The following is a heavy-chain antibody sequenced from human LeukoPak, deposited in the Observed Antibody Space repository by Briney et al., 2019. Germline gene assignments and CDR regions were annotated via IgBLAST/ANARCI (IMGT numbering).Heavy chain of an antibody. D-gene: IGHD3-10*01. Sequence: ASETLSLTCTVSGGSISSYYWSWIRQPPGKGLEWIRYIYYSGSTNYNPSLKSRVTISVDTSKNQFSLKLSSVTAADTAVYYCARGARGVRDAFDIWGQGTMVTVSS. CDR1: GGSISSYY. V-gene: IGHV4-59*01. CDR2: IYYSGST. CDR3: ARGARGVRDAFDI. J-gene: IGHJ3*02.